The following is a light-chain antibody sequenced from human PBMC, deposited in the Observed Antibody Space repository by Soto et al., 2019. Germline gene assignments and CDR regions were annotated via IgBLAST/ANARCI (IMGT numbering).Light chain of an antibody. Sequence: DFQLTQSPSSLSASVGDSVTITCRASQDIITDLTWYQHKPGRAPKLLVYDASSLNSGVPSRFRGSGGGRVFTLTSSRLQTEDFATYYCQQTYRTHLFIFGLGTTVYLK. J-gene: IGKJ3*01. CDR3: QQTYRTHLFI. V-gene: IGKV1-39*01. CDR1: QDIITD. CDR2: DAS.